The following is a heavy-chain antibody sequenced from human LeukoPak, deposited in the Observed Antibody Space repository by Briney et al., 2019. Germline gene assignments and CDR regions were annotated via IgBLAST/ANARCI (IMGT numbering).Heavy chain of an antibody. J-gene: IGHJ6*03. V-gene: IGHV1-46*01. Sequence: ASVKVSCTASGYTFTRYYMHWVRQAPGQGLEWMGIINPSGGSTNYAQKFQGRVTMTRDTSTTTVHMELSSLRSEDTAVYYCARGYSSGWYQGDQYYHYMDVWGKGTTVTVSS. CDR1: GYTFTRYY. CDR2: INPSGGST. CDR3: ARGYSSGWYQGDQYYHYMDV. D-gene: IGHD6-19*01.